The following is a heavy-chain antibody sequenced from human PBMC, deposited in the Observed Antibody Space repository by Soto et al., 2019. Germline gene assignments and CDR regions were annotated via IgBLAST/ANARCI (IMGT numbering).Heavy chain of an antibody. CDR1: GFTFSSYG. Sequence: PGGSLRLSCAASGFTFSSYGMHWVRQAPGKGLEWVAVISYDGSNKYYADSVKGRFTISRDNSKNTLYLQMNSLRVEDTAVYYCAKSDDSSGWYYYGMDVWGQGTTVTVSS. CDR2: ISYDGSNK. J-gene: IGHJ6*02. D-gene: IGHD6-19*01. CDR3: AKSDDSSGWYYYGMDV. V-gene: IGHV3-30*18.